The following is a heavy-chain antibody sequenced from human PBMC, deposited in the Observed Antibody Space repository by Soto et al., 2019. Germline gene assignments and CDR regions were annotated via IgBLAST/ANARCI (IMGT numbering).Heavy chain of an antibody. Sequence: PSETLSLTCTVSGGSITSGGYYWSRIRQHPGKGLEWIGYIYYTGSTYYNPSLKSRVTISADTSKNQFSLKLSSVTAADTAVYYCARDRYDSSGYYLGHWGQGTLVTVSS. V-gene: IGHV4-31*03. CDR2: IYYTGST. J-gene: IGHJ4*02. CDR3: ARDRYDSSGYYLGH. D-gene: IGHD3-22*01. CDR1: GGSITSGGYY.